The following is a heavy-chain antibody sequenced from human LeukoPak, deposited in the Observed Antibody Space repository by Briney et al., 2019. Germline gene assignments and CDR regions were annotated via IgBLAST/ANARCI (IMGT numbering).Heavy chain of an antibody. J-gene: IGHJ4*02. V-gene: IGHV3-74*01. Sequence: PGGSLRLSCEASGFTFLRHWTHCGPDEPGGGVLCVSRMVSLVDAMGSADFVKGGFFLSRDNAKNTRYLEMNSLREEDTAVYYCARNNWGIDYWGRGALVTVSS. CDR2: MVSLVDAM. D-gene: IGHD7-27*01. CDR3: ARNNWGIDY. CDR1: GFTFLRHW.